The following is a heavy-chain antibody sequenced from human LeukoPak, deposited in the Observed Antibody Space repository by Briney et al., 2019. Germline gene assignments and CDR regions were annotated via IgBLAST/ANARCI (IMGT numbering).Heavy chain of an antibody. CDR1: GGSISSSSYY. J-gene: IGHJ4*02. D-gene: IGHD6-13*01. CDR2: IYYSGST. Sequence: SETLSLTCTVSGGSISSSSYYWGWIRQPPGKGLEWIGSIYYSGSTYYNPSLKSRVTISVDTSKNQFSLKLSSVTAADTAVYYCASGIAAAAPHWGQGTLVTVSS. V-gene: IGHV4-39*01. CDR3: ASGIAAAAPH.